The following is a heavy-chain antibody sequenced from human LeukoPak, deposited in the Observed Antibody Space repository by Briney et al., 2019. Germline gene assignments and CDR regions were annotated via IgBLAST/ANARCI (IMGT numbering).Heavy chain of an antibody. V-gene: IGHV1-3*01. D-gene: IGHD6-13*01. Sequence: ASVKVSCKASGYTFTRYTIHWVRRAPGQRLEWMGWINPGNGNTQCSQNFQGRVTMTRDTSATTAYMELSSLDSEDTAVYYCARGAGNSWFDDRGQGTLVTVSS. CDR3: ARGAGNSWFDD. J-gene: IGHJ4*02. CDR1: GYTFTRYT. CDR2: INPGNGNT.